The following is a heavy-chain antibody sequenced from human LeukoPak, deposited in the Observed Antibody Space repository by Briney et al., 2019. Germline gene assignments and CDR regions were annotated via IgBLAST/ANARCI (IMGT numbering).Heavy chain of an antibody. CDR2: INPNSGVT. V-gene: IGHV1-2*02. D-gene: IGHD6-19*01. Sequence: ASVKVSCKASGYTFRNYYIHWVRQAPGQGLEWLACINPNSGVTNYAQNLQGRATMTTDTSINTVYMELNRLTSDDTAVYYCARGLDRVAGDNWGQGTLVTVSS. J-gene: IGHJ4*02. CDR3: ARGLDRVAGDN. CDR1: GYTFRNYY.